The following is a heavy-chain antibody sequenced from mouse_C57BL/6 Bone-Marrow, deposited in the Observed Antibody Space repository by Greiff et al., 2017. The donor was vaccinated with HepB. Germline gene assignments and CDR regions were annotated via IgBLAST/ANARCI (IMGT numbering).Heavy chain of an antibody. J-gene: IGHJ1*03. V-gene: IGHV1-69*01. CDR2: IDPSDSYT. Sequence: VKLVESGAELVMPGASVKLSCKASGYTFTSYWMHWVKQRPGQGLEWIGEIDPSDSYTNYNQKFKGKSTLTVDKSSSTAYMQLSSLTSEDSAVYYCARDYYGSSYWYFDVWGTGTTVTVSS. CDR3: ARDYYGSSYWYFDV. CDR1: GYTFTSYW. D-gene: IGHD1-1*01.